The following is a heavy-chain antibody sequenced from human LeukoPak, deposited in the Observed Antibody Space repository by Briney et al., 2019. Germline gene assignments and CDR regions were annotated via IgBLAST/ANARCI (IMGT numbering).Heavy chain of an antibody. J-gene: IGHJ4*02. CDR1: GFTFSSYG. CDR3: ARDPPHSSGWYALDY. Sequence: QSGGSLRLSCAASGFTFSSYGMHWVRQAPGKGLEWVAVISYDGSNKYYADSVKGRFTISRDNSKNTLYLQMNSLRAEDTAVYYCARDPPHSSGWYALDYWGQGTLVTVSS. CDR2: ISYDGSNK. V-gene: IGHV3-30*03. D-gene: IGHD6-19*01.